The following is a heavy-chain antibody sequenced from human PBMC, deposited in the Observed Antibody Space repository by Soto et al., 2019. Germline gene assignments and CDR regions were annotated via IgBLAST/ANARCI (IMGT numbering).Heavy chain of an antibody. Sequence: EVQVLESGGGLVQPGGSLRLSCAASGFTFSSYGMNWVRQAPGQGLEWVSGIRSDGDTTYNADSVKGRFTVSRDTSKNTVDLQKNSLRAEDTAVYYCAKGKGVGATPDGANCWGQGTLVTVSS. V-gene: IGHV3-23*01. CDR2: IRSDGDTT. CDR1: GFTFSSYG. D-gene: IGHD1-26*01. J-gene: IGHJ4*02. CDR3: AKGKGVGATPDGANC.